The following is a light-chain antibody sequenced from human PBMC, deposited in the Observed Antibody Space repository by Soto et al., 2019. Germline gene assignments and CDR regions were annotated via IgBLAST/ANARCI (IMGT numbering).Light chain of an antibody. J-gene: IGKJ4*01. CDR2: DAS. V-gene: IGKV1-5*01. CDR1: QSISSW. CDR3: QQYNSYSLT. Sequence: DIQMTQSPSTVSASVGDRVTITCRASQSISSWLAWYQQKPGKAPKLLIYDASSLESGVPSRFSGSGSGTEFTLTISSLQPDDFATYYCQQYNSYSLTFGGGTKVDIK.